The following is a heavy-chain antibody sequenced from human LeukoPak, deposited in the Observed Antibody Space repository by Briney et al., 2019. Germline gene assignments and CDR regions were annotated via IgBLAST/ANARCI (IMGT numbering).Heavy chain of an antibody. J-gene: IGHJ4*02. CDR1: GYTFTGYY. CDR3: VRALGGWSYYFDY. CDR2: INPNRGGT. Sequence: GASVKVSCKASGYTFTGYYMHWVRQAPGQRLECMGRINPNRGGTNYAQKFQGRVTVTRDTSISTTYMGLSRLRSYDSAVYYCVRALGGWSYYFDYWGQGTLVTVSS. D-gene: IGHD2-15*01. V-gene: IGHV1-2*06.